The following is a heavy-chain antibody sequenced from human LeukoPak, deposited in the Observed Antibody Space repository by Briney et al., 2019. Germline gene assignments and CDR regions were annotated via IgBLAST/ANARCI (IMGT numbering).Heavy chain of an antibody. J-gene: IGHJ4*02. D-gene: IGHD1-26*01. CDR1: GFTFDDYG. CDR3: ARGLYSGSYFGY. Sequence: GGSLRLSCAASGFTFDDYGLSWVRQVPGKGLEWVSGHNWNGASTGYADSVRGRFTISRDNAKNSLYLQMNSLRAEDTALYHCARGLYSGSYFGYWGQGTLVTVSS. V-gene: IGHV3-20*01. CDR2: HNWNGAST.